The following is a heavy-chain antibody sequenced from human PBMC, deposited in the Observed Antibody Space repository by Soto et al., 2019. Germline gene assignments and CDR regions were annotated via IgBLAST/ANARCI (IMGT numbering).Heavy chain of an antibody. Sequence: PSETLSLTCTGSGGSISRGGYYWSWIRQHPGKGLEWIGYIYYSGTTYYNPSLKSRVTISVDTSKNQFSLKLSSVSAADTALYYSPRCSLVVVPAPGFDPWGRGTLVTVSS. V-gene: IGHV4-31*03. CDR3: PRCSLVVVPAPGFDP. D-gene: IGHD2-2*01. CDR1: GGSISRGGYY. J-gene: IGHJ5*02. CDR2: IYYSGTT.